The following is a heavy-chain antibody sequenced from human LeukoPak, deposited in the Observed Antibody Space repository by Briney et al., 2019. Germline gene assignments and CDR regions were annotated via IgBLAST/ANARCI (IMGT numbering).Heavy chain of an antibody. CDR3: ARDPYDSSGYYFDY. D-gene: IGHD3-22*01. V-gene: IGHV3-33*01. CDR2: IWYDGSNK. CDR1: GFXFSSYG. J-gene: IGHJ4*02. Sequence: GGSLRLSCAASGFXFSSYGIHWVREAPGKGLEWVAVIWYDGSNKYYADSVKGRFTISRDNSKNTLYLQMNSLRAEDTAVYYCARDPYDSSGYYFDYWGQGTLVTVSS.